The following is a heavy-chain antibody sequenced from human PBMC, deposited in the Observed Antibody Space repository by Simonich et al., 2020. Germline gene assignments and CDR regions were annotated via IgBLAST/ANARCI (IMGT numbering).Heavy chain of an antibody. Sequence: QVQLQESGPGLVKPSETLSLTCTVSGGSISSYYWSWIRQPPGKGLEWIGYSYYSGSPTYNPSLKSRVTISVDTSKNQFSLKLSSVTAADTAVYYCARLPDYWGQGTLVTVSS. CDR3: ARLPDY. V-gene: IGHV4-59*08. CDR1: GGSISSYY. CDR2: SYYSGSP. J-gene: IGHJ4*02.